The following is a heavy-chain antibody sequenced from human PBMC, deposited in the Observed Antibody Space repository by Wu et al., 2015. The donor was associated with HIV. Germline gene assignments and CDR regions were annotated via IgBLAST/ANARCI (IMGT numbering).Heavy chain of an antibody. D-gene: IGHD3-10*01. CDR3: ARPSAWFGESPHTFDV. V-gene: IGHV1-69*05. Sequence: QVQLVQVWGCGEEAWVIGXGLLQDFWRHSSSSPVITSAISWLRQAPGQGLEWVGGIIPIFGTADYAQIFKGRVAITTDESSRTTYMELTRLRSEDTAVYYCARPSAWFGESPHTFDVWGQGTMVTVSS. CDR2: IIPIFGTA. CDR1: RHSSSSPVITSA. J-gene: IGHJ3*01.